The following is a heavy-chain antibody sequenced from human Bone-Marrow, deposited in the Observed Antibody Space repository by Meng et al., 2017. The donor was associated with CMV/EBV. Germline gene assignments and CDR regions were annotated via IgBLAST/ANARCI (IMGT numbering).Heavy chain of an antibody. J-gene: IGHJ6*01. CDR1: GYTFTDYY. V-gene: IGHV1-2*02. CDR2: INPNSGGT. Sequence: ASVKVSCKASGYTFTDYYMQWVRQAPGQGLEWMAWINPNSGGTNYAQKFQGRVTMTRDTSISTAYMELSRLRSDDTAVYYCARDAASVRSSTDIVVVPAAKTDYGMDVWGQGTTVTVSS. CDR3: ARDAASVRSSTDIVVVPAAKTDYGMDV. D-gene: IGHD2-2*01.